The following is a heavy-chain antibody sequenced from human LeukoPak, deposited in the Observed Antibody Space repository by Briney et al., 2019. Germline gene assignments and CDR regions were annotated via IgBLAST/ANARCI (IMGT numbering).Heavy chain of an antibody. J-gene: IGHJ4*02. V-gene: IGHV1-69*04. D-gene: IGHD5-24*01. CDR3: AREEMATITFDY. CDR2: IIPILGIA. Sequence: ASVKVSCKASGGTFSSYAISWVRQAPGQGLEWMGRIIPILGIANYAQKFQGRVTITADKSTSTAYMELSSLRSEDTAVYYCAREEMATITFDYWGQGTLVTVSS. CDR1: GGTFSSYA.